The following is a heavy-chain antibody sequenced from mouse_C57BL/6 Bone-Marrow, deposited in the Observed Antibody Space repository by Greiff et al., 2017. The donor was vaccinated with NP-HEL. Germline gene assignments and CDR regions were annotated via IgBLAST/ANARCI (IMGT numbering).Heavy chain of an antibody. J-gene: IGHJ2*01. D-gene: IGHD2-4*01. V-gene: IGHV1-26*01. CDR3: AKGVLYYEYIDY. CDR1: GYTFTDYY. CDR2: INPNNGGT. Sequence: EVQLQQSGPELVKPGASVKISCKASGYTFTDYYMNWVKQSHGKSLEWIGDINPNNGGTSYNQKFKGKATLTVDKSSSTAYMELRSLTSEDSAVYYCAKGVLYYEYIDYWGQGTTLTVSS.